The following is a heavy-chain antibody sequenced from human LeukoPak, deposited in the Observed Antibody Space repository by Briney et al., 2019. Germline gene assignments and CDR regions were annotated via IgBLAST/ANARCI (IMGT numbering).Heavy chain of an antibody. CDR1: GVSVSSAGYY. D-gene: IGHD1-26*01. J-gene: IGHJ5*02. Sequence: SETLSLTCTVSGVSVSSAGYYWGWIRQPQGKGLEWIVYVYYTGSTNYNPSVKSRVTISVDTSKNQFSLRLNSVTAADTAVYYCVRRGGRGSSYWFDPWGQGTLVTVSS. CDR3: VRRGGRGSSYWFDP. V-gene: IGHV4-61*08. CDR2: VYYTGST.